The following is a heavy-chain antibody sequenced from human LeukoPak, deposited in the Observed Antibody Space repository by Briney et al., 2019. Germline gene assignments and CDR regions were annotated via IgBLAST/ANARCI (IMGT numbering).Heavy chain of an antibody. Sequence: SETLSLICTVSGGSISSGGYYWSWIRQHPGKGLEWIGYIYYSGSTYYNPSLKSRVTISVDTSKNQFSLKLSSVTAADTAVYYCARGYYDSSGYYYFDYWGQGTLVTVSS. J-gene: IGHJ4*02. V-gene: IGHV4-31*03. D-gene: IGHD3-22*01. CDR3: ARGYYDSSGYYYFDY. CDR1: GGSISSGGYY. CDR2: IYYSGST.